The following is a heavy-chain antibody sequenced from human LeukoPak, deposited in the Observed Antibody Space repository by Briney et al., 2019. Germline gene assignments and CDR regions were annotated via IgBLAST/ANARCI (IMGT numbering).Heavy chain of an antibody. D-gene: IGHD3-3*01. CDR1: GFTFSSYA. V-gene: IGHV3-23*01. J-gene: IGHJ5*02. CDR2: MSTSGGST. CDR3: ARAVDFWSGYPQPNWFDP. Sequence: GGSLRFSCAASGFTFSSYAMSWVRQAPGKGLEWVSAMSTSGGSTYYADSVKGRFTISRDNSKNTLFLQMNSLRAEDTAVYYCARAVDFWSGYPQPNWFDPWGQGTLVTVSS.